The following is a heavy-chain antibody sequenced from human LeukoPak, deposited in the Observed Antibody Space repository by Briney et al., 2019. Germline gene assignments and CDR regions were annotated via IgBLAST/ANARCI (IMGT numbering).Heavy chain of an antibody. J-gene: IGHJ4*02. D-gene: IGHD6-19*01. CDR2: VIGSGGST. V-gene: IGHV3-23*01. CDR1: GFTFSSYA. CDR3: AKSRYSSGLYLVLFDY. Sequence: GGSLRLSCAASGFTFSSYAMSWVRQARGKWLECVSAVIGSGGSTYYADSVRGRFTISRDSSKNTLYLQMTSLRAEDTAVYYCAKSRYSSGLYLVLFDYWGQGTLVTVSS.